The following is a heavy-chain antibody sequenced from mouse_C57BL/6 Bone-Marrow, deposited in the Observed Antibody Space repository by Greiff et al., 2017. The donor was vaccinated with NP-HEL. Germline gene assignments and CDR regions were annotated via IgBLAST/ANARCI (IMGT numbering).Heavy chain of an antibody. CDR3: ARYLSSYYYGSSWDFDY. J-gene: IGHJ2*01. V-gene: IGHV1-7*01. CDR2: INPSSGYT. Sequence: QVQLKQSGAELAKPGASVKLSCKASGYTFTSYWMHWVKQRPGQGLEWIGYINPSSGYTKYNQKFKDKATLTADKSSSTAYMQLSSLTYEDSAVYYCARYLSSYYYGSSWDFDYWGKGTTLTVSS. CDR1: GYTFTSYW. D-gene: IGHD1-1*01.